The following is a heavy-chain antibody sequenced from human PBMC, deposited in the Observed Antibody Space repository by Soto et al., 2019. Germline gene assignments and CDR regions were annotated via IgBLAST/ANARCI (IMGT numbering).Heavy chain of an antibody. J-gene: IGHJ4*02. V-gene: IGHV4-59*01. CDR1: GGSISSFY. CDR3: ARLYSSSSDYYFDY. Sequence: PSETLSLTCTVSGGSISSFYWSWIRQPPGKGLEWIVNIYHSGSTNYNPSLKSRVTLSEDTSKNQFSLKLSSVTAADTAVYYCARLYSSSSDYYFDYWDQ. CDR2: IYHSGST. D-gene: IGHD6-6*01.